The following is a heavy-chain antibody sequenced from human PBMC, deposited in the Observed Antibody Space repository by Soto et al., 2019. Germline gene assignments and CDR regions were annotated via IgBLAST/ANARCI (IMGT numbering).Heavy chain of an antibody. CDR2: IYYSGST. Sequence: SETLSLTCTVSGGSISSYYWSWIRQPPGKGLEWIGYIYYSGSTNYNPSLKSRVTISVDTSKNQFSLKLSSVTAADTAVYYCASSSIAASPGAFDIWGQGTMVTVSS. CDR3: ASSSIAASPGAFDI. V-gene: IGHV4-59*08. D-gene: IGHD6-6*01. J-gene: IGHJ3*02. CDR1: GGSISSYY.